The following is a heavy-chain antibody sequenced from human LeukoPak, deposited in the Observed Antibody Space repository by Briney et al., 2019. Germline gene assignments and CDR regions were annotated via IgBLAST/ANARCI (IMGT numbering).Heavy chain of an antibody. D-gene: IGHD6-13*01. CDR3: ARSRRGQQLVGAFDI. Sequence: PSETLSLTCTVSGGSISSYYWSWIRQPAGKGLEWIGRIYTSGSTNYNPSLKSRVTISVDTSKNQFSLKLSSVTAADTAVYYCARSRRGQQLVGAFDIWGQGTMVTVSS. V-gene: IGHV4-4*07. CDR1: GGSISSYY. CDR2: IYTSGST. J-gene: IGHJ3*02.